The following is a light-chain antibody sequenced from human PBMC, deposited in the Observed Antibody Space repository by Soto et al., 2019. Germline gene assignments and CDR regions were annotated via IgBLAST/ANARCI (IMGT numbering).Light chain of an antibody. CDR3: QQRSNFIT. J-gene: IGKJ5*01. Sequence: EIELTQSPATLSLSPGETATLSCRASQNVDKFLAWYQQRPGQPPRLLIFDSSNRATGVPVRFSGSGSGADFTLTISSLEPEDFAVYYCQQRSNFITFGQGTRLEIK. V-gene: IGKV3-11*01. CDR1: QNVDKF. CDR2: DSS.